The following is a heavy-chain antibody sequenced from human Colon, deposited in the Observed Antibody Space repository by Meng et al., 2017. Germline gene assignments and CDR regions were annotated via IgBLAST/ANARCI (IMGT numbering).Heavy chain of an antibody. D-gene: IGHD1-26*01. V-gene: IGHV4-31*01. CDR2: VSHTGST. CDR1: GGFISNVFFF. J-gene: IGHJ4*02. Sequence: QVQLQESGPGMLKPSQTLSLTFTFSGGFISNVFFFLSWIRQHPLKGLEWIGSVSHTGSTSYNPSIQSLVTISRDTPKNQFSLNLTSVTAADTAVYFCARGSGTLRHFDYWGQGTLVTVSS. CDR3: ARGSGTLRHFDY.